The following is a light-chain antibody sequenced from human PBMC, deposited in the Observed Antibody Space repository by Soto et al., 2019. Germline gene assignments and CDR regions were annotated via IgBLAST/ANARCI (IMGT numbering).Light chain of an antibody. CDR3: QQYHADPWT. CDR1: ESINSW. J-gene: IGKJ1*01. Sequence: DIHMTQSPSTLSTSVGDRVTITCRASESINSWLAWYQQKPGKAPKVVIYDASNLESGVPSRFSGSGSGTELTLTISSLQSDDFATYYCQQYHADPWTFGQGTKVEVK. V-gene: IGKV1-5*01. CDR2: DAS.